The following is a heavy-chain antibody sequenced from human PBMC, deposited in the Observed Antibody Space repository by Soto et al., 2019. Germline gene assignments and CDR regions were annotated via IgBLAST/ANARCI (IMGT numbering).Heavy chain of an antibody. Sequence: ETLSLTCAVYGGSFSGYYWSWIRQPPGKGLEWIGEINHSGSTNYNPSLKSRVTISVDTSKNQFSLKLSSVTAADTAVYYCARGGQEWLATRWFDPWGQGNLVTVSS. CDR2: INHSGST. CDR3: ARGGQEWLATRWFDP. V-gene: IGHV4-34*01. D-gene: IGHD6-19*01. CDR1: GGSFSGYY. J-gene: IGHJ5*02.